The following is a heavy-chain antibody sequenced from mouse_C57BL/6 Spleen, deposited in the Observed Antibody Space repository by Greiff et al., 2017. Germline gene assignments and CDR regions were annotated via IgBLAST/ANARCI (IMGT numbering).Heavy chain of an antibody. Sequence: EVKLMESGGDLVKPGGSLKLSCAASGFTFSSYGMSWVRQTPDKRLEWVATISSGGSYTYYPDSVKGRFTISRDNAKNTLYLQMSSLKSEYTAMYSCARHVLLRPYYFDYWGQGTTLTVSS. J-gene: IGHJ2*01. D-gene: IGHD1-2*01. CDR3: ARHVLLRPYYFDY. CDR2: ISSGGSYT. V-gene: IGHV5-6*01. CDR1: GFTFSSYG.